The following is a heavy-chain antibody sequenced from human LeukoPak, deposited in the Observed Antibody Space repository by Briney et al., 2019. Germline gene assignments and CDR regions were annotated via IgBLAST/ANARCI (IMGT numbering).Heavy chain of an antibody. V-gene: IGHV3-33*01. D-gene: IGHD2-15*01. Sequence: PGGSLRLSCATSGFTFSSYGMHWVRQAPGKGLEWVAVTWNDGSKKYYTDSVKGRFTISRDNSKNTLYLQMNSLRAEDTAVYYCARDLGYCSGGSCYGVDYWGQGTLVTVSS. CDR2: TWNDGSKK. CDR3: ARDLGYCSGGSCYGVDY. CDR1: GFTFSSYG. J-gene: IGHJ4*02.